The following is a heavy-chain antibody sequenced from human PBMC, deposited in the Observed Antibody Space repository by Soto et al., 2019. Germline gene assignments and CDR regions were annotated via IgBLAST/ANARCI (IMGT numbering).Heavy chain of an antibody. D-gene: IGHD3-10*01. CDR1: FLSLPDFH. V-gene: IGHV4-59*01. CDR2: ISYGGTT. J-gene: IGHJ5*02. CDR3: ARAKYYHDSGSHFFFDH. Sequence: QVQLLASGPGLVKPSETLSLTCSVSFLSLPDFHWGWLRHSPGKGLEWIGYISYGGTTNYNISLKSRLSRSVDTSNNQFYLKLTSVTAADTAIYSCARAKYYHDSGSHFFFDHWGQGTLVTGSS.